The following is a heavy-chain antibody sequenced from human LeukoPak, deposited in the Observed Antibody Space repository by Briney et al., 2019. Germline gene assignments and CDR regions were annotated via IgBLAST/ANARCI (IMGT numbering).Heavy chain of an antibody. V-gene: IGHV3-15*01. Sequence: GGSLRLSCAASGFTFSNAWMSRVRQAPGKGLEWVGRIKSKTDGGTTDYAAPVKGRFTISRDDSKNTLYLQMNSLKTEDTAVYYCTTETIAVAGYYYYYGMDAWGKGTTVTVSS. J-gene: IGHJ6*04. CDR2: IKSKTDGGTT. D-gene: IGHD6-19*01. CDR3: TTETIAVAGYYYYYGMDA. CDR1: GFTFSNAW.